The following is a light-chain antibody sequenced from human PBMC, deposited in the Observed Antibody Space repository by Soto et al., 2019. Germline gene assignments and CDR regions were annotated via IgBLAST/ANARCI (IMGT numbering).Light chain of an antibody. CDR2: EVS. Sequence: SVLTQPASVSGSPGQSITISCTGTSSDIGGYTFVSWYQQHPGKAPKLMIYEVSNRPSGVSNRFSGSKSGNTASLTISGLQAEDEADYFCSSYTSSSPYVFGTGTKLTVL. J-gene: IGLJ1*01. V-gene: IGLV2-14*01. CDR3: SSYTSSSPYV. CDR1: SSDIGGYTF.